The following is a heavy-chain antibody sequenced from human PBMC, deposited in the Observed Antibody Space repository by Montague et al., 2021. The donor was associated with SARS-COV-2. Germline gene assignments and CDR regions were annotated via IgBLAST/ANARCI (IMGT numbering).Heavy chain of an antibody. CDR3: ASIRGVVGDY. CDR1: GFTFSNYW. Sequence: SLRLSCAASGFTFSNYWMHWVRQAPGKGLVWVSRINSDGSSTSYXDSVKGRFTISRDNAKNTLYLQMNSLRAEDTAVYYCASIRGVVGDYWGQGTLVTVSS. J-gene: IGHJ4*02. V-gene: IGHV3-74*01. D-gene: IGHD3-10*01. CDR2: INSDGSST.